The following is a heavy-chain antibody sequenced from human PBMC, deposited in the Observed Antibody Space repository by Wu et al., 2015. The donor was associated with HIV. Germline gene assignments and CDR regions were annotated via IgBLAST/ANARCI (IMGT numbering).Heavy chain of an antibody. CDR2: MNPNSGNT. CDR3: ASGGYCSGGSCYSGVFDYYYYGMDV. D-gene: IGHD2-15*01. V-gene: IGHV1-8*01. Sequence: QVQLVQSGAEVKKPGASVKVSCKASGYTFTSYDINWVRQATGQGLEWMGWMNPNSGNTGYAQKFQGRVTMTRNTSISTAYMELSSLRSEDTAVYYCASGGYCSGGSCYSGVFDYYYYGMDVWGQGDHGSPSP. CDR1: GYTFTSYD. J-gene: IGHJ6*02.